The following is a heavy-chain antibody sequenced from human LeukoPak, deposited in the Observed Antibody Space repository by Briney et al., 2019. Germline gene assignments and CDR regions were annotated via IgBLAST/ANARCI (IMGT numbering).Heavy chain of an antibody. D-gene: IGHD4-17*01. CDR1: GLTFSSYT. CDR3: ARRDYGDFF. CDR2: ISNSGGST. J-gene: IGHJ4*02. V-gene: IGHV3-23*01. Sequence: GGSLRLSCAASGLTFSSYTMTWVRQAPGKGLEWVSAISNSGGSTYYADSVKGRFTISRDNSKNTLYLQMNSLRAEDTAIYYCARRDYGDFFWGQGTLVTVSS.